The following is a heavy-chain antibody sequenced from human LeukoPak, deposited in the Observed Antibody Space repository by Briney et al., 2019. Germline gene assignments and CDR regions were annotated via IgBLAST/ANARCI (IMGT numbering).Heavy chain of an antibody. D-gene: IGHD4-17*01. CDR2: IKQDGSEK. J-gene: IGHJ4*02. CDR3: AEGSNYGDSSF. V-gene: IGHV3-7*01. CDR1: GFTFSSYW. Sequence: GGSLRLSCAASGFTFSSYWMSWVRQAPGRGLEWVANIKQDGSEKYYVDSVKGRFTIFRDNAKKSLYLQMNSLRGEDTAIYYCAEGSNYGDSSFWGQGTLVTVSS.